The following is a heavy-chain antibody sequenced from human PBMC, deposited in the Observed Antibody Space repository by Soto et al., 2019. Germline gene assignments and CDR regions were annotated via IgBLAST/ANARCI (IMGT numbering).Heavy chain of an antibody. Sequence: ASVKVSCKASGYTFTSYGISWVRQAPGQGLEWMGWISAYNGNTNYAQKLQGRVTMTTDTSTSTVYMELRSLRSDDTAVYYCASGDYDFWSGYYGMDVWGQGTTVTVSS. J-gene: IGHJ6*02. CDR1: GYTFTSYG. CDR2: ISAYNGNT. V-gene: IGHV1-18*01. CDR3: ASGDYDFWSGYYGMDV. D-gene: IGHD3-3*01.